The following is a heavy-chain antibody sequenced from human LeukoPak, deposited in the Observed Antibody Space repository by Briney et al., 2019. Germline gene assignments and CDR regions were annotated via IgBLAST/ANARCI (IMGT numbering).Heavy chain of an antibody. CDR2: IYYSGST. J-gene: IGHJ1*01. Sequence: SETLPLTCTVSGGSISSYYWSWIRQPPGKGLEWIGYIYYSGSTNYNPSLKSRVTISVDTSKNQFSLKLSSVTAADTAVYYCARLYSSGWTPRYFQHWGQGTLVTVSS. V-gene: IGHV4-59*08. CDR1: GGSISSYY. CDR3: ARLYSSGWTPRYFQH. D-gene: IGHD6-19*01.